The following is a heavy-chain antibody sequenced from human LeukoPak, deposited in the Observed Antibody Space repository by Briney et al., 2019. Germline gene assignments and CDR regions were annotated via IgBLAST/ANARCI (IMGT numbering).Heavy chain of an antibody. Sequence: GWCLPLSCVDSGFAFSNYWMDWVRQAPGRGLEGVGSINQDGSVKQHVDSVRGPFTISRDNARNSVYLQMNAWRVEDRGVYYCTRYFAFWGQGTLVTASS. V-gene: IGHV3-7*01. CDR2: INQDGSVK. CDR3: TRYFAF. CDR1: GFAFSNYW. D-gene: IGHD3-9*01. J-gene: IGHJ4*02.